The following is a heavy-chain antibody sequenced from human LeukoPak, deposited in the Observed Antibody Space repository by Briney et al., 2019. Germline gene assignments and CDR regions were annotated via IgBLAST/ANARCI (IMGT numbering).Heavy chain of an antibody. Sequence: GGSLRLSCAASGFTFDDYAMHWSGQPQGRGLEWVSGISWNSGSIGYADSVKGRFTISRDNAKNSLYLQMNSLRAEDTALYYCAKVGWPDYWGQGTLVTVSS. CDR2: ISWNSGSI. V-gene: IGHV3-9*01. J-gene: IGHJ4*02. CDR1: GFTFDDYA. D-gene: IGHD6-19*01. CDR3: AKVGWPDY.